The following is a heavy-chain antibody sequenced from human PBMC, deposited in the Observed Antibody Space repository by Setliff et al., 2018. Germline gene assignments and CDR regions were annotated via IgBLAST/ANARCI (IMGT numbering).Heavy chain of an antibody. CDR3: ARGDRWGYSYGPYYYGMDV. CDR1: GFTFSDYY. CDR2: ISSSGSTI. D-gene: IGHD5-18*01. J-gene: IGHJ6*02. Sequence: GGSLRLSCAASGFTFSDYYMSWIRQAPGKGLEWVSYISSSGSTIYYADSVKGRFTISRDNAKNSLYLQMNSLRAEDAAVYYCARGDRWGYSYGPYYYGMDVWGQGTTVTVSS. V-gene: IGHV3-11*04.